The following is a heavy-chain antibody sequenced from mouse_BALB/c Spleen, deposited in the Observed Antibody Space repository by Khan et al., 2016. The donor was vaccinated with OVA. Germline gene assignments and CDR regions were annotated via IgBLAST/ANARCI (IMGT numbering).Heavy chain of an antibody. V-gene: IGHV1-80*01. J-gene: IGHJ3*01. CDR2: IYPGDGET. D-gene: IGHD2-14*01. CDR1: GYAFSSYW. Sequence: QVQLKESGAELVRPGSSVKISCKASGYAFSSYWMNWVKQRPGQGLEWIGQIYPGDGETKYNGKFKGKVTLTADKSSSTAYMQLSSLTSEDSAVYFCARSGYDYFAYWGQVTLVTVSA. CDR3: ARSGYDYFAY.